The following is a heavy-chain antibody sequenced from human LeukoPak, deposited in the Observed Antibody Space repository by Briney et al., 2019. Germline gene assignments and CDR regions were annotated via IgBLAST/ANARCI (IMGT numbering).Heavy chain of an antibody. J-gene: IGHJ4*02. CDR1: GYSFTSYW. CDR2: IDPSDSYT. CDR3: ARHSGGYYYDSSGYYSRPTGYFDY. D-gene: IGHD3-22*01. Sequence: GESLRISCKGSGYSFTSYWISWVRQMPGKGLEWMGRIDPSDSYTNYSPSFQGHVTISADKSISTAYLQWSSLKASDTAMYYCARHSGGYYYDSSGYYSRPTGYFDYWGQGTLVTVSS. V-gene: IGHV5-10-1*01.